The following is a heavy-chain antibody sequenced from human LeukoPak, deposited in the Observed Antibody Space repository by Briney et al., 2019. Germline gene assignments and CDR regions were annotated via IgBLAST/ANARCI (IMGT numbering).Heavy chain of an antibody. CDR1: GFPFSSFA. V-gene: IGHV3-23*01. D-gene: IGHD6-19*01. Sequence: GGSLRLSCAASGFPFSSFAMGWVRQAPGKGLEWVSSIFGSGGPTYYADSVKGRFTISRDNSKNTLYLQPNSLRAEDTALYYCVKGDSSGWYWGQGALVTVSS. CDR3: VKGDSSGWY. J-gene: IGHJ4*02. CDR2: IFGSGGPT.